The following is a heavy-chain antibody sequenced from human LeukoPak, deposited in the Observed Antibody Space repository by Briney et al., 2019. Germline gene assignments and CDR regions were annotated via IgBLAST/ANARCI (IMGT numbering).Heavy chain of an antibody. CDR3: ARDQVSRGSFYFDS. CDR1: GFIFNNYG. CDR2: IWYNGNNK. V-gene: IGHV3-33*08. Sequence: GGSLRLSCAASGFIFNNYGRHWVRQPPGKGLEWVAVIWYNGNNKYYGDSVKSRFTISRDNAKNTLFRQMNSLTPEYTAVYYCARDQVSRGSFYFDSWGQGALVTVSS. J-gene: IGHJ4*02. D-gene: IGHD3-16*01.